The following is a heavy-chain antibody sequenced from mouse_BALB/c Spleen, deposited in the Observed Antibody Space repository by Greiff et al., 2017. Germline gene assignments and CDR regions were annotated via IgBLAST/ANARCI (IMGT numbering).Heavy chain of an antibody. CDR2: ISDGGSYT. CDR3: AREGLRRRGFDY. CDR1: GFTFSDYY. Sequence: EVKVVESGGGLVKPGGSLKLSCAASGFTFSDYYMYWVRQTPEKRLEWVATISDGGSYTYYPDSVKGRFTISRDNAKNNLYLQMSSLKSEDTAMYYCAREGLRRRGFDYWGQGTTLTVSS. V-gene: IGHV5-4*02. J-gene: IGHJ2*01. D-gene: IGHD2-2*01.